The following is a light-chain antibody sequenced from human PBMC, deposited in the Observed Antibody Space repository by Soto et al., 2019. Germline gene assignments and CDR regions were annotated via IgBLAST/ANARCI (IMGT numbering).Light chain of an antibody. Sequence: EIVLTQSPATLSLSPGERATLSCRASQSVGGYLDWYQQKPGQAPRLLIYDASNRASGIPARISGSGSGTDFTLTIGSLEPEDLAVYYCHQRSNWPPLTFGGGTKVEIK. V-gene: IGKV3-11*01. CDR3: HQRSNWPPLT. J-gene: IGKJ4*01. CDR2: DAS. CDR1: QSVGGY.